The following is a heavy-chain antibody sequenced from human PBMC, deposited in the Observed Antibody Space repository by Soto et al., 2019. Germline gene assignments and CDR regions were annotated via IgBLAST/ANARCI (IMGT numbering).Heavy chain of an antibody. J-gene: IGHJ4*02. Sequence: GGSLRLSCAASGFTFSSYGMHWVRQAPGKGLEWVAVISYDGSNKYYADSVKGRFTISRDNSKNTLYLQMNSLRAEDTAVYYCAKAGGYCTNGVCYHFDYWGQGTLVTVSS. CDR3: AKAGGYCTNGVCYHFDY. D-gene: IGHD2-8*01. CDR2: ISYDGSNK. V-gene: IGHV3-30*18. CDR1: GFTFSSYG.